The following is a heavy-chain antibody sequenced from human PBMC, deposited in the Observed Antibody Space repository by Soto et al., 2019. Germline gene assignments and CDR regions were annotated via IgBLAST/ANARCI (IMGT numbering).Heavy chain of an antibody. CDR1: GFTFSSYG. CDR2: IWYDGSNK. Sequence: GGSLRLSCAASGFTFSSYGMHWVRQAPGKGLEWVAVIWYDGSNKYYADSVKGRFTISRDNSKNTLYLQMNSLRAEDTAVYYCARDGHSSSWDGYYYYAMDVWGQGTTVTVSS. D-gene: IGHD6-13*01. CDR3: ARDGHSSSWDGYYYYAMDV. V-gene: IGHV3-33*01. J-gene: IGHJ6*02.